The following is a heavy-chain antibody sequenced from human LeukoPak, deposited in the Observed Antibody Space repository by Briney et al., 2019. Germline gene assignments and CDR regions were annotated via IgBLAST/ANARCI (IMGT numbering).Heavy chain of an antibody. Sequence: ASVKVSCKASGGTFSSYAISWVRQAPGQGLEWMGGIIPIFGTANYAQKFQGRVTITADESTSTAYMELSSLRSEDTAVYYCARVRLRYNWFDPWGQGTLVTVSS. D-gene: IGHD5-12*01. V-gene: IGHV1-69*13. CDR2: IIPIFGTA. J-gene: IGHJ5*02. CDR1: GGTFSSYA. CDR3: ARVRLRYNWFDP.